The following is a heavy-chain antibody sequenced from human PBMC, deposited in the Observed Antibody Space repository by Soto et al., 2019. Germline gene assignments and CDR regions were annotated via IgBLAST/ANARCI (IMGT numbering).Heavy chain of an antibody. CDR2: IRNKARSYTT. D-gene: IGHD2-2*01. V-gene: IGHV3-72*01. CDR1: GFTFSDHY. J-gene: IGHJ2*01. Sequence: EVQLVESGGGLVQPGGSLRLSCAASGFTFSDHYMDWVRQAPGEGLEWVARIRNKARSYTTEYAASVKGRFSISRDDSKNSLSLQMNSLKSEHTAVYFCARGKSSRGYWFFDIWGRGTQVTVSS. CDR3: ARGKSSRGYWFFDI.